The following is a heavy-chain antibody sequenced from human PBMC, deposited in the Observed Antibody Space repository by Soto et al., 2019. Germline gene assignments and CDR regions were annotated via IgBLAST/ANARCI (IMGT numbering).Heavy chain of an antibody. CDR3: ARDHSCSGGSCYRNWFDP. CDR1: GGTFSSYA. V-gene: IGHV1-69*01. CDR2: IIPIFGTA. Sequence: QVQLVQSGAEVKKPGSSVKVSCKASGGTFSSYAISWVRQAPGQGLEWMGGIIPIFGTANYAQKFQGRVTITADESTSTTYMELSSLRSEDTALYYCARDHSCSGGSCYRNWFDPWGQGTLVTVSS. D-gene: IGHD2-15*01. J-gene: IGHJ5*02.